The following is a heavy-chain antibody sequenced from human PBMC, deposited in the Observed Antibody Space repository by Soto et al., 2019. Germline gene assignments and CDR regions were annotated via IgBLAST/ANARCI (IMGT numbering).Heavy chain of an antibody. CDR2: ISAYNGNT. CDR3: ARDPQPGGRYWFDP. V-gene: IGHV1-18*01. CDR1: GYTFTSYG. D-gene: IGHD2-2*01. J-gene: IGHJ5*02. Sequence: ASVKVSCKASGYTFTSYGISWVRQAHGQGLEWMGWISAYNGNTNYAQKLQGRVTMTTDTSTSTAYMELRSLRSDDTAVYYCARDPQPGGRYWFDPWGPGTLVTVSS.